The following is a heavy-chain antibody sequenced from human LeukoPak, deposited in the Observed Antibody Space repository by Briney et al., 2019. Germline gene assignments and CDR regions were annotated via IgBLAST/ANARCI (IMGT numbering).Heavy chain of an antibody. CDR2: ISSSSSTI. CDR3: AEGSGGSCSDFDY. D-gene: IGHD2-15*01. V-gene: IGHV3-48*01. CDR1: GFTFSSYS. Sequence: PGGSLRLSCAASGFTFSSYSMNWVRQAPGKGLEWVSYISSSSSTIYYADSVKGRFTISRDNAKNSLYLQMNSLRAEDTAVYYWAEGSGGSCSDFDYWGQGTLVTVSS. J-gene: IGHJ4*02.